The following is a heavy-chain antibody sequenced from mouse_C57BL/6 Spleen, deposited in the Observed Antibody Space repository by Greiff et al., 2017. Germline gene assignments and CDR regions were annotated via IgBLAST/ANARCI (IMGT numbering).Heavy chain of an antibody. CDR1: GYTFTDYN. Sequence: VQLQQSGPELVKPGASVKIPCKASGYTFTDYNMDWVKQSHGKSLEWIGDITPNNGGTFYNQKFKGTATLTVDKSSSTAYMELRSLTSEDTAVYYCARRLLLPFDYWGQGTTLTVSS. CDR2: ITPNNGGT. J-gene: IGHJ2*01. CDR3: ARRLLLPFDY. D-gene: IGHD1-1*01. V-gene: IGHV1-18*01.